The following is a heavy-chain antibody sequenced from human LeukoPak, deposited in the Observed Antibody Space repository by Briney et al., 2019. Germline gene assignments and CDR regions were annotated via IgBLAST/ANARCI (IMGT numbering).Heavy chain of an antibody. CDR1: GFTFSSYA. CDR3: ANPKGAAGADHNFGF. J-gene: IGHJ4*02. Sequence: PGGSLRLSCAASGFTFSSYAMSWVRQAPGKGLEWVSVISDGGTRTYYADSVKGRFTISRDNTKNTLYLQMNSLRAEDTAVYYCANPKGAAGADHNFGFWGQGTLVTVSS. CDR2: ISDGGTRT. V-gene: IGHV3-23*01. D-gene: IGHD2-15*01.